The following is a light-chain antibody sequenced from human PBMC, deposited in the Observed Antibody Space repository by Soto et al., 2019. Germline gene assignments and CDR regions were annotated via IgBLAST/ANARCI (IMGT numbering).Light chain of an antibody. CDR2: GAS. J-gene: IGKJ4*01. Sequence: IVMTQSPATLSVSPGERATLSCRASQTISANLAWYQQRPGQAPRLLIYGASTRATGIPARFSGSGSGTEFTLTISSLHSEDFAVYYCQQYNNWPPLTFGGGTKGDIK. CDR3: QQYNNWPPLT. CDR1: QTISAN. V-gene: IGKV3-15*01.